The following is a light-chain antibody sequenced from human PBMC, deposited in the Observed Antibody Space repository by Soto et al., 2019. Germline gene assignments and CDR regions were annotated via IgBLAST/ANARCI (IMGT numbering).Light chain of an antibody. Sequence: SSELTQPPSVSVSPGQTASITCSGDKLGDKYACWYQQKPGQSPVLVIYQDSQRPSGIPERFSGSNSGNTATLTISGTQAMDEADYYCQAWDSSNVVFGGGTKVTVL. J-gene: IGLJ2*01. V-gene: IGLV3-1*01. CDR2: QDS. CDR1: KLGDKY. CDR3: QAWDSSNVV.